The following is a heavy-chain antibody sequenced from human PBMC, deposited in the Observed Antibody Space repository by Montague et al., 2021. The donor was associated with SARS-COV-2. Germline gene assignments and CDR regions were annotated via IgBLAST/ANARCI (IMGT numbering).Heavy chain of an antibody. CDR1: GVSITSTNW. V-gene: IGHV4-4*02. CDR2: ISYGGIA. Sequence: SETLSLTCAVSGVSITSTNWWSLFRQPPGKGLEWIGEISYGGIATYNPSLKSRATISMDRTRKLFSLKLSSVTAADTAIYYCAGKVLTVPADFWGQGTLVTVSS. CDR3: AGKVLTVPADF. J-gene: IGHJ4*02. D-gene: IGHD4-11*01.